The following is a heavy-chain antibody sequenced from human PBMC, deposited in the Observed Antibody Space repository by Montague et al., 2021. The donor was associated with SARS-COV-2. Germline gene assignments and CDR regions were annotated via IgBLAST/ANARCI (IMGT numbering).Heavy chain of an antibody. Sequence: SETLSLTCTVSGGSLSSSSYYWGWIRHPPGKGLEWVGSFFYSGSTYYNPSLKSRVTISVDTSKNQFSLKLSSVTAADTAVYYCARPQQQLAFDYWGQGTLVTVSS. V-gene: IGHV4-39*01. D-gene: IGHD6-13*01. J-gene: IGHJ4*02. CDR1: GGSLSSSSYY. CDR3: ARPQQQLAFDY. CDR2: FFYSGST.